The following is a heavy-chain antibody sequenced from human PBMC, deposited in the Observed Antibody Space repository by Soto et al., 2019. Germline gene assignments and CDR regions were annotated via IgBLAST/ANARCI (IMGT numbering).Heavy chain of an antibody. D-gene: IGHD3-9*01. J-gene: IGHJ4*02. CDR1: GYTFTSYY. V-gene: IGHV1-46*03. CDR3: ARDRPLSANFDWLLFGFDF. CDR2: INPSGGST. Sequence: ASVKVSCKASGYTFTSYYMHWVRQAPGQGLEWMGIINPSGGSTSYAQKFQGRVTMTRDTSTSTVYMELSSLRSEDTAVYYCARDRPLSANFDWLLFGFDFWGQGTLVTVSS.